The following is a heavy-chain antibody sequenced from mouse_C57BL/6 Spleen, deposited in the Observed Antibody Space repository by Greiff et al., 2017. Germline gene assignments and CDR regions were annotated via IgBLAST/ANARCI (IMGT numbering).Heavy chain of an antibody. J-gene: IGHJ2*01. CDR3: ARRYYYGNSYYFDY. V-gene: IGHV1-50*01. Sequence: VQLQQPGAELVKPGASVKLSCKASGYTFTSYWMQWVKQRPGQGLEWIGEIDPYDSYTNYNQKFKGKATLTVDTSSSTSYMQLSSLTSEDSAVYYCARRYYYGNSYYFDYWGQGTTLTVSS. D-gene: IGHD1-1*01. CDR1: GYTFTSYW. CDR2: IDPYDSYT.